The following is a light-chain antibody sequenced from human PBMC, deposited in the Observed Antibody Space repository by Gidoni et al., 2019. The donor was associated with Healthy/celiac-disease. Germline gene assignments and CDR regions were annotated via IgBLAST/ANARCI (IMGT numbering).Light chain of an antibody. J-gene: IGKJ4*01. CDR3: QQRSNWLPLT. CDR1: QSVSSY. Sequence: EIVLTQSPATLSLSPGERATLSCRASQSVSSYLAWYQQKPGQAPRLLIYDASSGSGTDFTLTISSLEPEDFAVYYCQQRSNWLPLTFGGGTKVEIK. V-gene: IGKV3-11*01. CDR2: DAS.